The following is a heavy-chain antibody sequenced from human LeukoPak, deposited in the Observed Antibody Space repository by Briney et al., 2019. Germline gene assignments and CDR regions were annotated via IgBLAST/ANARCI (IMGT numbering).Heavy chain of an antibody. CDR1: GGTFSSYA. Sequence: SVKVSCKASGGTFSSYAISWVRQAPGQGLEWMGRIIPILGIANYAQKFQGRVTITADKSTSTAYMELCSLRSEDTAVYYCARSSPAATVTIDYWGQGTLVTVSS. V-gene: IGHV1-69*04. CDR2: IIPILGIA. CDR3: ARSSPAATVTIDY. D-gene: IGHD4-17*01. J-gene: IGHJ4*02.